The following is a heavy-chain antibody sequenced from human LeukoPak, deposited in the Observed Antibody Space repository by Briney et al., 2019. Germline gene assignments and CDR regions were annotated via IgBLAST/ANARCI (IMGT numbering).Heavy chain of an antibody. V-gene: IGHV3-74*01. CDR3: ARGGSYSHNAFDI. CDR2: INSDGSST. Sequence: RAGGSLRLSCAASGFTFSGYWMHWVRQAPGKGLVWVSRINSDGSSTSYADSVKGRFTISRDNAKNTLYLQMNSLRAEDTAVYYCARGGSYSHNAFDIWGQGTMVTVSS. D-gene: IGHD3-10*01. J-gene: IGHJ3*02. CDR1: GFTFSGYW.